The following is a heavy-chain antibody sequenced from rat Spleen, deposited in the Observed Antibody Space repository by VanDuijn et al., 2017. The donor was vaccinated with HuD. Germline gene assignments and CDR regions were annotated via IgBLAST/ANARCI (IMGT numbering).Heavy chain of an antibody. Sequence: EVKLVESGGGLVQPGRSLKLSCVASGFNFNDYWMGWVRQAPGKGLEWIGAINKDSSTINYTPSLKDKFTISRDNAQNNLYLQMNKLGSEDTAIYYCAREGGNCPGIDDWGQGVMVTVSS. V-gene: IGHV4-2*01. D-gene: IGHD1-4*01. CDR2: INKDSSTI. CDR3: AREGGNCPGIDD. CDR1: GFNFNDYW. J-gene: IGHJ2*01.